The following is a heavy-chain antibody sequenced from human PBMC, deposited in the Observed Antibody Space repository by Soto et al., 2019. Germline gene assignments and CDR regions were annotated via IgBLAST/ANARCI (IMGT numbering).Heavy chain of an antibody. V-gene: IGHV1-69*01. Sequence: VQLVQSGAEVKKPGSSVKVSCKASGGTFSSYAISWVRQAPGPGLEWMGGIIPIFGTANYAQKFQGRVTITADESTSTAYMELSSLRSEDTAVYYCARDLGEDTTWGNWFDPWGQGTLVTVSS. D-gene: IGHD3-16*01. J-gene: IGHJ5*02. CDR2: IIPIFGTA. CDR1: GGTFSSYA. CDR3: ARDLGEDTTWGNWFDP.